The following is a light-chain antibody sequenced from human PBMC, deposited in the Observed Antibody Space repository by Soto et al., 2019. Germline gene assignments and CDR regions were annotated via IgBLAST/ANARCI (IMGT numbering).Light chain of an antibody. CDR1: QTVSITY. J-gene: IGKJ5*01. CDR3: QQYGSSPRIS. V-gene: IGKV3-20*01. CDR2: GAS. Sequence: PAQSATLSCRASQTVSITYLTWYQQKPGQAPRLLIFGASKRATGIPDRFSGSGSGRDFTLTISGLEPEDFAVYYCQQYGSSPRISFGQGTRLAIK.